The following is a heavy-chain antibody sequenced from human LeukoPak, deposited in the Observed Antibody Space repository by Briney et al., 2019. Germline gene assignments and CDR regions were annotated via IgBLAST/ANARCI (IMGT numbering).Heavy chain of an antibody. Sequence: GGSLRLSCAASGFTFSSYEMNWVRQAPGKGLEWVSYISSSGSTIYYADSVKGRFTISRDNAKNSLYLQMNSLRAEDTAVYYCADLVITMTGGVWGKGTRSPSPQ. J-gene: IGHJ6*04. V-gene: IGHV3-48*03. CDR3: ADLVITMTGGV. CDR2: ISSSGSTI. CDR1: GFTFSSYE. D-gene: IGHD3-10*02.